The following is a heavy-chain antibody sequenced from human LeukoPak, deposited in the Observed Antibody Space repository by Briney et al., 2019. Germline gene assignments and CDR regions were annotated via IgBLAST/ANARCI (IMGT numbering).Heavy chain of an antibody. CDR2: ISSSGNSI. D-gene: IGHD6-13*01. CDR1: GFTFSDYY. J-gene: IGHJ6*02. V-gene: IGHV3-11*01. CDR3: ARDDPIAAAGTFAVTDAAANYYYGMDV. Sequence: PGGSLRLSCAASGFTFSDYYMTWIRQAPGRGLEWVSYISSSGNSIYYADSVKGRFTISRDNAKTSLYLQMNSLRSEDTAVYYCARDDPIAAAGTFAVTDAAANYYYGMDVWGQGTTVTVSS.